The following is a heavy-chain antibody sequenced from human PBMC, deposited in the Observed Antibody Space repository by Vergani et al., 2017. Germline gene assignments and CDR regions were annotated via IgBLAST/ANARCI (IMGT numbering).Heavy chain of an antibody. Sequence: EVQLLESGGGLVQPGGSLRLSCAASGFTFSSYAMRWVRQAPGKGLEWVGRIKSKTDGGTTDYAAPVKGRFTISRDDSRNTLYLQMNSLKTEDTAVYYCTTEASAGILFDYWGQGTLVTVSS. J-gene: IGHJ4*02. V-gene: IGHV3-15*01. CDR2: IKSKTDGGTT. CDR3: TTEASAGILFDY. D-gene: IGHD6-13*01. CDR1: GFTFSSYA.